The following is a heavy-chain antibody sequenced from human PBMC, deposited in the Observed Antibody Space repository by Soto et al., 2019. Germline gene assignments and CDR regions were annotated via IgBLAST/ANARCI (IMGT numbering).Heavy chain of an antibody. CDR1: GGTFSRHA. CDR2: IIPIFGTA. V-gene: IGHV1-69*01. J-gene: IGHJ4*02. Sequence: QVQLVQSGAEVRKPGSSVKVSCMASGGTFSRHAISWVRQAPGPGLEWMGVIIPIFGTANHAQKFQGRVTIIADESTSTVYMELSSLRSEDTAMYYCARGWGYDSNDYYYAYWGQGTLVIVSS. CDR3: ARGWGYDSNDYYYAY. D-gene: IGHD3-22*01.